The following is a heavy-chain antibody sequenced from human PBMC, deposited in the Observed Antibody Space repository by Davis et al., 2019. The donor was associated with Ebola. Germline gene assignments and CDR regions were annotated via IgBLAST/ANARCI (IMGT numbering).Heavy chain of an antibody. Sequence: MPSETLSLTCAVYGGSFSGYYWSWIRQPPGKGLEWIGEINHSGGTNYNPSLKSRVTISVDTSKNQFSLKLSSVTAADTAVYYCARGSGDCGGDYYIYYYYGMDVWGQGTTVTVSS. CDR2: INHSGGT. CDR3: ARGSGDCGGDYYIYYYYGMDV. J-gene: IGHJ6*02. CDR1: GGSFSGYY. V-gene: IGHV4-34*01. D-gene: IGHD2-21*01.